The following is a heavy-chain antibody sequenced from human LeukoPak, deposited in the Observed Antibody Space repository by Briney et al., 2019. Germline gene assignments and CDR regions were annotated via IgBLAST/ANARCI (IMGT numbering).Heavy chain of an antibody. CDR2: INFSGST. Sequence: SETLSLTCAVHGGAFSCYSWTWVRQRPWKGLEWIGAINFSGSTNHHPSLKSRGTISVDTSKNQLSLKMRSVTPEDNALYYCARGRDMITFGGVLAFDYWAQGTLVTVSS. CDR1: GGAFSCYS. J-gene: IGHJ4*02. V-gene: IGHV4-34*01. CDR3: ARGRDMITFGGVLAFDY. D-gene: IGHD3-16*01.